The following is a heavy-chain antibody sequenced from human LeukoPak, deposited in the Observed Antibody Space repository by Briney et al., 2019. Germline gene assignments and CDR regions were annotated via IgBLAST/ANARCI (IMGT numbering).Heavy chain of an antibody. Sequence: KPSETLSLTCVVSGYSISSGYYWGWIRRPPGKGLEWIATIHHSGSTYYSPSLKSRVTISVDTSKNQFSLELSSVTAADTAVYYCARLRDLYNCFDPWGQGTLVIVSS. CDR1: GYSISSGYY. J-gene: IGHJ5*02. V-gene: IGHV4-38-2*01. CDR2: IHHSGST. D-gene: IGHD5-24*01. CDR3: ARLRDLYNCFDP.